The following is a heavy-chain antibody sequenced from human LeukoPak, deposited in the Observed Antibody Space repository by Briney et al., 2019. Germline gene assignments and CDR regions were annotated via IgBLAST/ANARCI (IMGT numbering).Heavy chain of an antibody. V-gene: IGHV3-30*09. CDR3: ARDGEGWLQSD. J-gene: IGHJ4*02. Sequence: PGGSLRLSCAASGFTFSSYAMHWVRQAPGKGLEWVAVISYDGSNKYYADFVKGRFAISRDNSKNTLYLQMNSLRAEDTAVYYCARDGEGWLQSDWGQGTLVTVSS. D-gene: IGHD5-24*01. CDR1: GFTFSSYA. CDR2: ISYDGSNK.